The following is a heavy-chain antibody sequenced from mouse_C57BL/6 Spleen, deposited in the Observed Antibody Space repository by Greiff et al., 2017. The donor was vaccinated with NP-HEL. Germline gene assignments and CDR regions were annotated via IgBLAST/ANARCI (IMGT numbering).Heavy chain of an antibody. V-gene: IGHV1-26*01. CDR1: GYTFTDYY. Sequence: VQLQQSGPELVKPGASVKISCKASGYTFTDYYMNWVKQSHGKSLEWIGDINPNNGGTSYNQKFKGKATLTVDKSSSTAYMELRSLTSEDSAVYYCARSPYYGSSLWYFDVWGTGTTVTVSS. CDR3: ARSPYYGSSLWYFDV. D-gene: IGHD1-1*01. CDR2: INPNNGGT. J-gene: IGHJ1*03.